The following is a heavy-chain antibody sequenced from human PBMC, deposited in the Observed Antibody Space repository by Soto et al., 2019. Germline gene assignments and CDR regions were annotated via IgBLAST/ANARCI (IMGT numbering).Heavy chain of an antibody. V-gene: IGHV3-33*01. Sequence: QVQLVESGGGVVQPGRSLRLSCAASGFTFSSYGMHWVRQAPGKGLEWVAVIWYDGSNKYYTESVKGRFTISRDNSKNPRYLQMNSLSAEDTDESYCARANSVAGTESHYFDYWGQGTLVTVAS. CDR3: ARANSVAGTESHYFDY. D-gene: IGHD6-19*01. CDR1: GFTFSSYG. CDR2: IWYDGSNK. J-gene: IGHJ4*02.